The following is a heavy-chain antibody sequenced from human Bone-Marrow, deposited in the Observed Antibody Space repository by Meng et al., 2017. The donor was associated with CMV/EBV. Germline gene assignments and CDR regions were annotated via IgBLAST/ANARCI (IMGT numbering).Heavy chain of an antibody. CDR2: IYYSGST. Sequence: GSLRLSCTVSGGSISSYYWCWIRQPPGKGLEWIGYIYYSGSTNYNPSLKSRVTISVDTSKNQFSLTLSSVTAADTAVYYCARGGNGDTYDYWGQGTLVTVSS. CDR1: GGSISSYY. V-gene: IGHV4-59*01. CDR3: ARGGNGDTYDY. D-gene: IGHD4-17*01. J-gene: IGHJ4*02.